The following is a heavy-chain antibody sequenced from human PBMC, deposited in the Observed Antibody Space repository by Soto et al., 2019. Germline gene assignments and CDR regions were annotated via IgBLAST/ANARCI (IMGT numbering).Heavy chain of an antibody. CDR3: ARGSRRDV. J-gene: IGHJ4*02. CDR1: VGSFSGYY. Sequence: SETLSLTCSVYVGSFSGYYWSWVRQPPGKGLEWIGEINHSGSTNYNPSLKSRVTISVDTSKNQFSLKLSSVTAADTAVYYCARGSRRDVWGQGTLVTVSS. CDR2: INHSGST. V-gene: IGHV4-34*01.